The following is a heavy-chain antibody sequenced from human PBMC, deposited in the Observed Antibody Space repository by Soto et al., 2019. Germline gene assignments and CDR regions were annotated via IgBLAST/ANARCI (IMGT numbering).Heavy chain of an antibody. CDR3: ARHYSSSWLNYFDY. J-gene: IGHJ4*02. Sequence: PSETLSLTCAVSGGSISSSNWWSWVRQPPGKGLEWIGEIYHSGSTNYNPSLKSRVTISVDKSKNQFSLKLSSVTAADTAVYYCARHYSSSWLNYFDYWGQGTLVTVSS. D-gene: IGHD6-13*01. CDR2: IYHSGST. CDR1: GGSISSSNW. V-gene: IGHV4-4*02.